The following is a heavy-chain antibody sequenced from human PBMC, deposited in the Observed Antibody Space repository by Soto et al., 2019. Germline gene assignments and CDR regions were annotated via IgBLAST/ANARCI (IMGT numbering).Heavy chain of an antibody. D-gene: IGHD3-10*01. CDR3: AKDRAETAWDS. CDR2: ISYDGSNK. J-gene: IGHJ4*02. V-gene: IGHV3-30*18. CDR1: GFTFSSYG. Sequence: GGSLRLSCAASGFTFSSYGMHWVRQAPGKGLEWVAVISYDGSNKHYADSVKGRFTISRDTSKNMLYLQMNSLRTDDTAVYYCAKDRAETAWDSWGQGTLVTVSS.